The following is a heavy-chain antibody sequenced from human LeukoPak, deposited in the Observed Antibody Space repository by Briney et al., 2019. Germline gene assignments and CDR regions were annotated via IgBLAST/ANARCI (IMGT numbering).Heavy chain of an antibody. D-gene: IGHD1-26*01. J-gene: IGHJ4*02. CDR2: IYYIRNT. Sequence: PSETLSLTCTVSGGSVGSAGYYWRWLRQPPGGGLEWIGYIYYIRNTNYNPSLKSRVTMSLDPSKNQFSLKLNSVTAADTAVYYCARTQSQSGSYRYYFGYWGQGTLVTVSS. CDR3: ARTQSQSGSYRYYFGY. CDR1: GGSVGSAGYY. V-gene: IGHV4-61*08.